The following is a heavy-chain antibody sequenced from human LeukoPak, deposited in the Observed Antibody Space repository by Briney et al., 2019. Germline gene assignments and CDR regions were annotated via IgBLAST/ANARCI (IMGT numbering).Heavy chain of an antibody. CDR3: ARDSGYGDYSADY. J-gene: IGHJ4*02. CDR2: INPNSGGT. D-gene: IGHD4-17*01. V-gene: IGHV1-2*02. CDR1: GYTFTGYY. Sequence: ASVKVSCKASGYTFTGYYMHWVRQAPGQGLEWMGWINPNSGGTNYAQKFQGRVTMTRDTSISTAYMELSRLRSDDTAVYYCARDSGYGDYSADYWGQGTLDTVSS.